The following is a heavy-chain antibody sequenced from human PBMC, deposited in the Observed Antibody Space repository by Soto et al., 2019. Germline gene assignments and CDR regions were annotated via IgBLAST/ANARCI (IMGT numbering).Heavy chain of an antibody. CDR1: GFTFSRYA. CDR3: GKVYGDYYHAFPM. Sequence: EEQLLESGGGLVQPGGSLRLSCAASGFTFSRYAMTWVRQAAGQGLEWVSTIISTGGTTYYADSVKGRFTISRDNSKNTLYLQMNSLRAEDTAVYYCGKVYGDYYHAFPMWGQGTMVTVSS. J-gene: IGHJ3*02. CDR2: IISTGGTT. V-gene: IGHV3-23*01. D-gene: IGHD4-17*01.